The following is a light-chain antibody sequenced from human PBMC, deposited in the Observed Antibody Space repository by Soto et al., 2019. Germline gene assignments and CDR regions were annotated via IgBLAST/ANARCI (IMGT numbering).Light chain of an antibody. Sequence: DIQMTQSPSTLSASVGDRVTITCRASQSISSWLAWYQQKPGRAPKHLIYKASSLESGVPSRFSGSGSGTEFTLTISSLQPDDFATYYCQQYNSQWTFGQGTKVEFK. CDR3: QQYNSQWT. CDR1: QSISSW. J-gene: IGKJ1*01. V-gene: IGKV1-5*03. CDR2: KAS.